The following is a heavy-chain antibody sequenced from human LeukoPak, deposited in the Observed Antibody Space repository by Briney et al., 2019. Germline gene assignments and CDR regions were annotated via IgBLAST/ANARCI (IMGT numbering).Heavy chain of an antibody. CDR2: IYYSGST. D-gene: IGHD3-10*01. J-gene: IGHJ4*02. Sequence: SETLSLTCTVSGGSISSHNYYWGWIRQPPGKGLEWIVSIYYSGSTYYNPSLKSRVTISVDTSKNQFSLKLSSVTAADTAVYYCARHEGVWFGELFHLDYWGQGALVTVSS. CDR1: GGSISSHNYY. V-gene: IGHV4-39*01. CDR3: ARHEGVWFGELFHLDY.